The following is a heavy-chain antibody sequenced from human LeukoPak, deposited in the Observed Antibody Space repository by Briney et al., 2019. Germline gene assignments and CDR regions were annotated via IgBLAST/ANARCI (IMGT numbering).Heavy chain of an antibody. Sequence: GGSLRLSCAASGFTVSSNYMTWVRQAPGKGLEWVSVIYSGGSTYYADSVKGRFTISRDNAKNSLYLQMNRLRDEDTGVYYCARGKIGYYYGDYDGYWGQGTLVTVSS. J-gene: IGHJ4*02. CDR1: GFTVSSNY. CDR3: ARGKIGYYYGDYDGY. V-gene: IGHV3-66*01. CDR2: IYSGGST. D-gene: IGHD4-17*01.